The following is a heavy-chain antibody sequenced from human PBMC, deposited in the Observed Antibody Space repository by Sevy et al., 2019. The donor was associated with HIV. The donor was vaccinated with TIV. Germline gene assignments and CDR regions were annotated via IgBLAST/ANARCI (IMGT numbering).Heavy chain of an antibody. CDR2: IYHSGRA. D-gene: IGHD3-10*01. CDR1: GGSFSSDNYS. V-gene: IGHV4-30-2*01. Sequence: SETLSLTCAVSGGSFSSDNYSWSWMRQPLGKGLEWIGYIYHSGRAHYNLSLKSRVTISIDRSKNQFSLKLTSVTAADTAVYYCARDALATGWFDPWGQGTLVTVSS. J-gene: IGHJ5*02. CDR3: ARDALATGWFDP.